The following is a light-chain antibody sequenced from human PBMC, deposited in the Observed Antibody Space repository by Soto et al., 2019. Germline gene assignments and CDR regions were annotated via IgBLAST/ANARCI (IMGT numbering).Light chain of an antibody. CDR1: QSVSTN. J-gene: IGKJ1*01. Sequence: NVMTQSPATLSVSPGERAALSCWTSQSVSTNLAWYQQRPGQAPRLLIYGASTRATGIPARFSGSGSGTEFTLTISSLQSEDFAVYYCQQYNTWPQSFGQGTRVEIK. CDR3: QQYNTWPQS. CDR2: GAS. V-gene: IGKV3-15*01.